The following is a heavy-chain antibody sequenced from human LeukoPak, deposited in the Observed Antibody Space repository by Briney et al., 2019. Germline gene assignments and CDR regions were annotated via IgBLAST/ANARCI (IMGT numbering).Heavy chain of an antibody. CDR2: IKEDGSVK. Sequence: GGSLRLSCAAAGFTFSNYWMSWVRQAPEKGLEWVANIKEDGSVKKYVDSMKGRFTISRDNTNNSLYLQMNSLRAEDTAVYYCARDRDDGGFEYWGQGTLVTVSS. V-gene: IGHV3-7*01. D-gene: IGHD4-23*01. CDR1: GFTFSNYW. J-gene: IGHJ4*02. CDR3: ARDRDDGGFEY.